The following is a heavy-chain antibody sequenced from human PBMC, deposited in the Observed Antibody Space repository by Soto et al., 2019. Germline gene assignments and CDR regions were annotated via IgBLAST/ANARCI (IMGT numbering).Heavy chain of an antibody. CDR1: GFTLRNYW. Sequence: DVQLVESGGGLVQPGGSLRLSCAASGFTLRNYWMTWVRQAPGKGLEWLANINQDGSEAYHVDSVRGRFTIFRDTAKSSVFLEMNRLRGEDTAVYFCARGGGAFSESELWGRGTLVMVSS. V-gene: IGHV3-7*01. CDR2: INQDGSEA. CDR3: ARGGGAFSESEL. J-gene: IGHJ1*01. D-gene: IGHD3-3*01.